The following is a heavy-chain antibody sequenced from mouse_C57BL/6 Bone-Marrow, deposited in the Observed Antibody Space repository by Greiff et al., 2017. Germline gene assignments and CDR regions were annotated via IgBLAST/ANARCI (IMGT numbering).Heavy chain of an antibody. CDR1: GYTFTDYE. Sequence: VQLQQSGAELVRPGASVTLSCKASGYTFTDYEMHWVKQTPVHGLEWIGAIDPETGGTAYNQKFKGKAILTADKSSSTAYMELRSLTSEDSAVYYCTRGVRPWFAYWGQGTLVTVSA. J-gene: IGHJ3*01. V-gene: IGHV1-15*01. CDR2: IDPETGGT. CDR3: TRGVRPWFAY.